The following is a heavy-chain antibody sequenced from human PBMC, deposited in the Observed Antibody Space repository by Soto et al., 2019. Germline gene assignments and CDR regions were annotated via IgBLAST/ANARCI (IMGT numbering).Heavy chain of an antibody. J-gene: IGHJ6*03. CDR1: GYTFTSYG. V-gene: IGHV1-18*01. D-gene: IGHD2-2*01. Sequence: GASVKVSCKASGYTFTSYGISWVRQAPGQGLEWMGWISAYNGNTNYAQKFQGRVTMTTDTSTSTAYMELRSLRSDDTAVYYCAREVDRYCSSTSCSRDYYYYYYMDVWGKGTTVTVSS. CDR3: AREVDRYCSSTSCSRDYYYYYYMDV. CDR2: ISAYNGNT.